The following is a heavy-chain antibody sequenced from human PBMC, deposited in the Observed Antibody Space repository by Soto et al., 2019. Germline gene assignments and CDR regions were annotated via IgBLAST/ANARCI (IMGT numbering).Heavy chain of an antibody. CDR1: GYTFTSYG. D-gene: IGHD3-16*01. V-gene: IGHV1-18*01. J-gene: IGHJ5*01. Sequence: GASVKVSCTASGYTFTSYGICSVRPAPGQGREWMGWISAYSGNTTYAQKLEGRVTMTTDTSTSTAYMQLRSLRSDDTAVYYCARAKSKFGDSRNNWFDTWGQGTLVTVSS. CDR3: ARAKSKFGDSRNNWFDT. CDR2: ISAYSGNT.